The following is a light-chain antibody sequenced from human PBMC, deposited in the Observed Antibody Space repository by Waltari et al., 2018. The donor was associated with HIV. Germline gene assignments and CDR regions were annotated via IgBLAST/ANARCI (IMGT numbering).Light chain of an antibody. CDR2: QDN. V-gene: IGLV3-1*01. J-gene: IGLJ2*01. Sequence: SYELSQSPSVSVSPGQTATMSCSGDKLGDKYVSWFQQRPGQSPVLVIYQDNKRPSGIPERFSGSNSGNTASLTISETQNIDEADYYCQAWDNSALFFGGGTKLTVL. CDR3: QAWDNSALF. CDR1: KLGDKY.